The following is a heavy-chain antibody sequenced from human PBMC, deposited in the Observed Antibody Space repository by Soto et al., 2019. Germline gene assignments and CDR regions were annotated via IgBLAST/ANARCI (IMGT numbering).Heavy chain of an antibody. Sequence: SETLSLTCTVSGGSISSSSYYWGWIRQPPGKGLEWIGSIYYSGSTYYNPSLKSRVTISVDTSKNQFSLKLSSVTAADTAVYYCARQSGTYDETYYYYYGMDVSGQGTTVTVSS. D-gene: IGHD3-10*01. CDR1: GGSISSSSYY. V-gene: IGHV4-39*01. CDR3: ARQSGTYDETYYYYYGMDV. J-gene: IGHJ6*02. CDR2: IYYSGST.